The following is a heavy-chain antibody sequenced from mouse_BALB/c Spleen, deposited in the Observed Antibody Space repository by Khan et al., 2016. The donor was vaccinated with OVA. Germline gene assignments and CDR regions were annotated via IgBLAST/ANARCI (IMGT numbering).Heavy chain of an antibody. CDR2: IYPNNGDT. D-gene: IGHD1-2*01. CDR1: GYTFTDYS. Sequence: VQLQQSGPELVKPGASVKISCKASGYTFTDYSMDWVKQSHGQSLEWVGYIYPNNGDTVYNQKFKTKATLTVEKSSSTAYMELRSQTSEDSAVXYCTRSGYGSFAYWGQGTLVTVSA. J-gene: IGHJ3*01. CDR3: TRSGYGSFAY. V-gene: IGHV1S29*02.